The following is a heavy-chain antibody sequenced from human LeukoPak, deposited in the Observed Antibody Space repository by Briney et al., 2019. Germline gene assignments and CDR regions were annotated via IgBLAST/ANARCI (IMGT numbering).Heavy chain of an antibody. CDR3: ARVSLSDRYFDWLLTYYFDY. CDR2: IKSDGST. CDR1: GFTFSSYW. V-gene: IGHV3-74*01. D-gene: IGHD3-9*01. Sequence: GGFLRLSCAASGFTFSSYWMHWVRQTPGKGLMWVARIKSDGSTIYADSVQGRFTISRDNAKNTVYLQMNSLRVDDTAIYYCARVSLSDRYFDWLLTYYFDYWGQGTLVTVSS. J-gene: IGHJ4*02.